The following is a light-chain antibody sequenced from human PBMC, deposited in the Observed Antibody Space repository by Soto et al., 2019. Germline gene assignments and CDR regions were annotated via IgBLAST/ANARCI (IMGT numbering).Light chain of an antibody. CDR3: CSYAGSHSLYV. V-gene: IGLV2-11*01. CDR1: SSDVGGYNY. Sequence: QSALTQPRSVSGSPGQSVTISCTGTSSDVGGYNYVSWYQQHPGKAPKLMIYDVSKRPSGVPDRFSGSKSGNTASLTISGLQAEDEADYYCCSYAGSHSLYVFGTETKLTVL. J-gene: IGLJ1*01. CDR2: DVS.